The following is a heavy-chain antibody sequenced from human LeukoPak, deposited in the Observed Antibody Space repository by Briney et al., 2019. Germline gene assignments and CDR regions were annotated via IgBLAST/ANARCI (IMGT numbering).Heavy chain of an antibody. J-gene: IGHJ4*02. V-gene: IGHV3-23*01. Sequence: SGGSLRLTCAASGFSFSSYAMSWVHQAPGKGLEWVSAISGSAGSTYSADSVKGRFTISRDNSKNTLYLQMNSLRAEDAAVYYCARGGGYDGLYFDYWGQGTLVTVPS. CDR1: GFSFSSYA. CDR2: ISGSAGST. D-gene: IGHD6-19*01. CDR3: ARGGGYDGLYFDY.